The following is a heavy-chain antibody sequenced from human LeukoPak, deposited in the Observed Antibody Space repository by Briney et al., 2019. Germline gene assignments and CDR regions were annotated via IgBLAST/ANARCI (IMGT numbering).Heavy chain of an antibody. CDR3: TRDSVGTTVPPSFDY. Sequence: GGSLRLSCTASGFTFTSYWMHWVRQDPGKGLVWVSRINADGSRITYADSVKGRFTISRDNAKNTLYLQMNSLRAEDTAVYYCTRDSVGTTVPPSFDYWGRGTLVTVSS. D-gene: IGHD1-26*01. V-gene: IGHV3-74*01. CDR2: INADGSRI. CDR1: GFTFTSYW. J-gene: IGHJ4*02.